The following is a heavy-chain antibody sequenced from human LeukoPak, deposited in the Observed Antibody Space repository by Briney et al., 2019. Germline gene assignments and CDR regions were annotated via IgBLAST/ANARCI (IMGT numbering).Heavy chain of an antibody. V-gene: IGHV4-4*07. J-gene: IGHJ4*02. D-gene: IGHD3-10*01. CDR3: ARERRSITMVRGVIGPV. CDR2: IYTSGST. CDR1: GGSISSYY. Sequence: SETLSLTCTVSGGSISSYYWSWIRQPAGKGLEWIGRIYTSGSTNYNPSLKSRVTMSVDTSKNQFSLKLSSVTAADTAVYYCARERRSITMVRGVIGPVWGQGTLVTVSS.